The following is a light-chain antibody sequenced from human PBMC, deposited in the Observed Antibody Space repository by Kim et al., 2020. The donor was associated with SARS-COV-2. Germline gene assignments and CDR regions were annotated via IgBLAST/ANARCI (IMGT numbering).Light chain of an antibody. Sequence: ASVGDTVTITGRASQGISTYLAWYQQKPGKAPKLLITTASILQSGVPSRFSGSGSGTDFTLTINNLQPEDSATYYCQHLNSYLLYTFGQGTKLEI. CDR3: QHLNSYLLYT. V-gene: IGKV1-9*01. CDR2: TAS. CDR1: QGISTY. J-gene: IGKJ2*01.